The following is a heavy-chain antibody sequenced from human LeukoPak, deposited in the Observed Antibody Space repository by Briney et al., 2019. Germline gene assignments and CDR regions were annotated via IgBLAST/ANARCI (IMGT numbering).Heavy chain of an antibody. V-gene: IGHV3-30*03. CDR1: GFSLSGYG. Sequence: GGSLRLSCVASGFSLSGYGMHWVRQAPGKGLEWVAVISYDGSNKYYADSVKGRFTISRDNSKNTLFLEVKSLRTEDTAVYYCARESGYYSFYFDSWGQGTLVTVSS. CDR2: ISYDGSNK. D-gene: IGHD3-3*01. CDR3: ARESGYYSFYFDS. J-gene: IGHJ4*02.